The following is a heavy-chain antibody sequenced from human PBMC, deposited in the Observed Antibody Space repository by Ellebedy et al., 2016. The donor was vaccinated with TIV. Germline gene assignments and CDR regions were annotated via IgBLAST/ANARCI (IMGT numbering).Heavy chain of an antibody. J-gene: IGHJ4*02. D-gene: IGHD6-19*01. CDR2: IYSGGST. V-gene: IGHV3-53*01. CDR3: VRGIAVSGSYYFDY. Sequence: GGSLRLSXAASGFTVSSNYMSWVRQAPGKGLEWVSVIYSGGSTYHADSVKGRFTISRDNSKNTLYLQMNSLRAEDTAVYYCVRGIAVSGSYYFDYWGQGTLVTVSS. CDR1: GFTVSSNY.